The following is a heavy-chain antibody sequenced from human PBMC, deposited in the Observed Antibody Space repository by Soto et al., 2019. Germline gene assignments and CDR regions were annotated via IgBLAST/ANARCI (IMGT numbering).Heavy chain of an antibody. D-gene: IGHD5-12*01. Sequence: SVKVSCKASGGTFSSYAISWLRQAPGQGREWMGGIIPILGTANYAQKSQGRATITADESPSTAYMELSSLRSEDTAVYYCARDVGDGYNFFYRFDPWGQGTLVTVSS. CDR1: GGTFSSYA. CDR3: ARDVGDGYNFFYRFDP. V-gene: IGHV1-69*13. J-gene: IGHJ5*02. CDR2: IIPILGTA.